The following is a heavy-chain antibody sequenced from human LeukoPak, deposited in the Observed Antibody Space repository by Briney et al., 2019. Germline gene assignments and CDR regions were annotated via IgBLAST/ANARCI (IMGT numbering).Heavy chain of an antibody. CDR3: ASKGDGSCDSSLCQGAFDF. V-gene: IGHV1-2*02. CDR2: INPNSGDT. J-gene: IGHJ3*01. D-gene: IGHD2-21*01. Sequence: ASVKVSCKPSGYTFIAYYIHLVRQAPGQGLEWMGWINPNSGDTNYAQKFQDRVTMTWDTSVSTAYMELGSLTSDDTAVYYCASKGDGSCDSSLCQGAFDFWGQGSVVTVSS. CDR1: GYTFIAYY.